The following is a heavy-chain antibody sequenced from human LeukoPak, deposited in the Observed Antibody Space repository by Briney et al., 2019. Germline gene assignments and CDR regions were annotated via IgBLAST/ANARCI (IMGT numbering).Heavy chain of an antibody. CDR3: ARLDLFSITMVRGEDY. D-gene: IGHD3-10*01. V-gene: IGHV1-18*01. CDR1: GYTFTSYG. Sequence: ASVKVSCKASGYTFTSYGISWVRQAPGQGLDWMGWISAYNGNTNYAQKLQGRVTMTTDTSTSTAYMELRSLRSDDTAVYYCARLDLFSITMVRGEDYWGQGTLVTVSS. CDR2: ISAYNGNT. J-gene: IGHJ4*02.